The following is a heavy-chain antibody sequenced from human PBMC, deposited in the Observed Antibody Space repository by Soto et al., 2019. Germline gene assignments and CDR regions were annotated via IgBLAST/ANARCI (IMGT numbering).Heavy chain of an antibody. Sequence: GASVKVSCTASGYTFTSYGISWVRQAPGQGLEWMGWISAYNGNTNYAQKLQGRVTMTTDTSTSTAYMELRSLRSDDTAVYYCARDFRIAAAGRYTDYWGQGTLVTVSS. CDR2: ISAYNGNT. D-gene: IGHD6-13*01. J-gene: IGHJ4*02. CDR3: ARDFRIAAAGRYTDY. CDR1: GYTFTSYG. V-gene: IGHV1-18*01.